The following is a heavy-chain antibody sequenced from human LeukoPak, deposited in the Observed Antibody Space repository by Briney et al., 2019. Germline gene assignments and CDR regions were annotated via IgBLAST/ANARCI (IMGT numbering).Heavy chain of an antibody. CDR2: INPDSGDT. J-gene: IGHJ4*02. Sequence: ASVKVSCKSSGYTFTGYYIHWVRQAPGEGLEWMGWINPDSGDTNYAQKFQGRVTMTRDTSITTAYMELTSLTSVDAAIYYCARFGYGGGYDQKETDYWGQGSLVTVSS. D-gene: IGHD5-12*01. CDR3: ARFGYGGGYDQKETDY. V-gene: IGHV1-2*02. CDR1: GYTFTGYY.